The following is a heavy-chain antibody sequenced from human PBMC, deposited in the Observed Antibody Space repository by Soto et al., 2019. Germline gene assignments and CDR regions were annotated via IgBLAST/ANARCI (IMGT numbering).Heavy chain of an antibody. CDR3: ARDLWPWSSGWYGAFDI. Sequence: EVQLVESGGGLVQPGGSLRLSCAASGFTFSNYAMHWVRQAPGKGLEYVSSISSNGDSTYHANSVKGRFTISRDNSKNMLFLQMGSLRAEDKAVYYCARDLWPWSSGWYGAFDIWGQGTMVTVSS. CDR2: ISSNGDST. D-gene: IGHD6-19*01. J-gene: IGHJ3*02. CDR1: GFTFSNYA. V-gene: IGHV3-64*01.